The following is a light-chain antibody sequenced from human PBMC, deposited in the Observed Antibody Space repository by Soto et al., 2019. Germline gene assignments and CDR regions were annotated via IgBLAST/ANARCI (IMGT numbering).Light chain of an antibody. J-gene: IGKJ2*01. Sequence: DVVMTQSPLSLPVTLGQPASISCRASQSLVYSDGNTYLNWFQQTPGQSPRRLLYKVSNRDSGVPDRFSGSGSGTDFTLKISRVEAEDVGVYYCMQGAHWLYTFGQGTKLEIK. CDR2: KVS. CDR3: MQGAHWLYT. CDR1: QSLVYSDGNTY. V-gene: IGKV2-30*01.